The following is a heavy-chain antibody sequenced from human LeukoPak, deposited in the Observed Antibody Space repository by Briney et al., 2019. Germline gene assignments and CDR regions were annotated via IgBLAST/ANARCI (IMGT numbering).Heavy chain of an antibody. V-gene: IGHV1-18*04. J-gene: IGHJ4*02. CDR2: ISAYNGNT. Sequence: ASVKVSFKASGYTFTSYYMHWVRQAPGQGLEWMGWISAYNGNTNYAQKLQGRVTMTTDTSTSTAYMELRSLRSDDTAVYYCARDLRPNYYGSGSPQGYWGQGTLVTVSS. CDR1: GYTFTSYY. CDR3: ARDLRPNYYGSGSPQGY. D-gene: IGHD3-10*01.